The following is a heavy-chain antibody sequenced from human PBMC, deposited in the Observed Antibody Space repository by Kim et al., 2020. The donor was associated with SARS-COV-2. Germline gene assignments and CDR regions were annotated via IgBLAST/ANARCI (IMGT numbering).Heavy chain of an antibody. CDR3: ARGITIFGVVTNGMDV. Sequence: PSLKSRVTISVDTSKNQFARKLSSVTAADTAVYYCARGITIFGVVTNGMDVWGQGTTVTVSS. D-gene: IGHD3-3*01. V-gene: IGHV4-31*02. J-gene: IGHJ6*02.